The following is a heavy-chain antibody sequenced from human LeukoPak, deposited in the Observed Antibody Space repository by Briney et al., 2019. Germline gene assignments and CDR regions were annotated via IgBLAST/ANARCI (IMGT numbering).Heavy chain of an antibody. CDR1: GFTFSSYG. CDR3: AKDQDTAIVFDY. Sequence: GGSLRLSCAASGFTFSSYGMHWVRQAPGKGLEWVAFIRYVGSNKYYADSVKGRFTISRDNSKNTLYLQMNSLRAEDTAVYYCAKDQDTAIVFDYWGQGTLVTVSS. D-gene: IGHD5-18*01. CDR2: IRYVGSNK. J-gene: IGHJ4*02. V-gene: IGHV3-30*02.